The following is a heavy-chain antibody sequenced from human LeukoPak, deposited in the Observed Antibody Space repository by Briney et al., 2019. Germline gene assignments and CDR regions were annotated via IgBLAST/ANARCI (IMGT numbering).Heavy chain of an antibody. CDR2: IYYSGST. D-gene: IGHD4-23*01. Sequence: SETLSLTCTVSGGSISNYCWNWIRQPPGKGLEWIGYIYYSGSTNYNPSLMSRVTISVDTSKNQFSLKMRSVTAADTAVYYCASVYDGGTYWGEHYWGQGTLVTVSS. V-gene: IGHV4-59*01. CDR1: GGSISNYC. CDR3: ASVYDGGTYWGEHY. J-gene: IGHJ4*02.